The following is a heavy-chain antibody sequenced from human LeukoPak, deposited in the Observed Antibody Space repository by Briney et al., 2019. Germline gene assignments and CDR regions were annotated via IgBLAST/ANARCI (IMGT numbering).Heavy chain of an antibody. CDR1: GFTFSSYA. Sequence: RSLRLSCAASGFTFSSYAMHWVRQAPGKGLEWVAVISYDGSNKYYADSVKGRFTISRDNSKNTLYLQMNSLRAEDTAVYYCARVHLGYCSGGSCVDYWGQGTLVTVSS. CDR3: ARVHLGYCSGGSCVDY. J-gene: IGHJ4*02. V-gene: IGHV3-30-3*01. D-gene: IGHD2-15*01. CDR2: ISYDGSNK.